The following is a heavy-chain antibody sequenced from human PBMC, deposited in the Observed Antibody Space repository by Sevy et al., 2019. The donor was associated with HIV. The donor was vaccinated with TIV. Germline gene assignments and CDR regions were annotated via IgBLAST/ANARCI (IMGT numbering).Heavy chain of an antibody. CDR1: GFTFAKYS. Sequence: GGSLRLSCAASGFTFAKYSMSWVRQAPGKGLEWVSTFSFGCGRINCADSVKGRFTISRDDSKNTLFSQMNSLRAEDTATYFCAREGCTQPHDYWGQGTLVTVSS. J-gene: IGHJ4*02. V-gene: IGHV3-23*01. D-gene: IGHD2-8*01. CDR2: FSFGCGRI. CDR3: AREGCTQPHDY.